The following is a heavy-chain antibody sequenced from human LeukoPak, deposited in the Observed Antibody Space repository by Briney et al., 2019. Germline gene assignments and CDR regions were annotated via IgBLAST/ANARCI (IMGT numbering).Heavy chain of an antibody. D-gene: IGHD2-8*01. V-gene: IGHV5-51*01. CDR2: IYPDDSDT. CDR3: ARGVDGHTYGVDY. Sequence: GESLKISFKGSGYSFTTYWIAWVRQMPGKGLELMGIIYPDDSDTRYSPSFQGQVTISADNSITTAYLQWSSLEASDPAMYYCARGVDGHTYGVDYWGQGTLVTVSS. J-gene: IGHJ4*02. CDR1: GYSFTTYW.